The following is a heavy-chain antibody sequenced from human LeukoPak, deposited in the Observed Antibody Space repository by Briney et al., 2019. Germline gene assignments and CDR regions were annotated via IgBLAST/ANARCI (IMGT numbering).Heavy chain of an antibody. CDR1: GGSISSTAYY. Sequence: PSEALSLTCTVSGGSISSTAYYWGWIRQPPGKGLGWIGSIYYTGSTYYNPSLKSRVTTSKDTSKNQFSLKLSSVTAADTAVYYCARGIGPRILTGYYKGGYYFDYWGQGTLVTVSS. CDR3: ARGIGPRILTGYYKGGYYFDY. D-gene: IGHD3-9*01. CDR2: IYYTGST. V-gene: IGHV4-39*07. J-gene: IGHJ4*02.